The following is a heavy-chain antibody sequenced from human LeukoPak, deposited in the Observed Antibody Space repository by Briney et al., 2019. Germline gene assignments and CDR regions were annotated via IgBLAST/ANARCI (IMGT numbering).Heavy chain of an antibody. CDR2: IYSGGST. D-gene: IGHD7-27*01. V-gene: IGHV3-53*01. Sequence: GGSLRLSCAAPGFTVSSNYMSWVRQAPGKGLERVSVIYSGGSTYYADSVKGRFTISRDNSKNTLYLQMNSLRAEDTAVYYCARVDRPPGVLGFDYWGQGTLVTVSS. CDR1: GFTVSSNY. CDR3: ARVDRPPGVLGFDY. J-gene: IGHJ4*02.